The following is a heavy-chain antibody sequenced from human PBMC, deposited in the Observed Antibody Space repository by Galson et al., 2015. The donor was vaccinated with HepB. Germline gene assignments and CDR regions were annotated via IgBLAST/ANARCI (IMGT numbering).Heavy chain of an antibody. CDR1: GFTFSRYS. CDR3: ARDQDYYDSGTFDY. J-gene: IGHJ4*02. D-gene: IGHD3-22*01. CDR2: IISSSSTI. Sequence: SLRLSCAASGFTFSRYSMNWVRQAPGKGLEWVSYIISSSSTIYYADSVKGRFTISRDNAKNSLYLQMNSLRDEDTAVYYCARDQDYYDSGTFDYWGQGTLVTVSS. V-gene: IGHV3-48*02.